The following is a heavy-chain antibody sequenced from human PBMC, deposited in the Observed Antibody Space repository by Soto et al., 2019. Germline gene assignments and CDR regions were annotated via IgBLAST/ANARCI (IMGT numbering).Heavy chain of an antibody. CDR3: ARVRAVAGKRPAAFDI. V-gene: IGHV1-2*02. D-gene: IGHD6-19*01. CDR1: GYTFTGYY. CDR2: INPNSGGT. J-gene: IGHJ3*02. Sequence: ASVKVSCKASGYTFTGYYMHWVRQAPGQGLEWMGWINPNSGGTNYAQKFQGRVTMTRDTSISTAYMELSRLRSDDTAVYYCARVRAVAGKRPAAFDIWGTGTMLTVSS.